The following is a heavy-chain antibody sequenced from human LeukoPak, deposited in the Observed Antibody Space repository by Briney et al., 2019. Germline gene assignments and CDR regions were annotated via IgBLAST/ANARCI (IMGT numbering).Heavy chain of an antibody. J-gene: IGHJ3*02. CDR3: ARVGDSSGYYRDAFDI. Sequence: GASVKVSCKASGYTFTGYYMHWVRQAPGQGLEWMGWINPNSGGTNYAQKFQGRVTMTRDTSISTAYMELSRLRSDDTAVYYCARVGDSSGYYRDAFDIWGQGTMVTVSS. V-gene: IGHV1-2*02. CDR2: INPNSGGT. CDR1: GYTFTGYY. D-gene: IGHD3-22*01.